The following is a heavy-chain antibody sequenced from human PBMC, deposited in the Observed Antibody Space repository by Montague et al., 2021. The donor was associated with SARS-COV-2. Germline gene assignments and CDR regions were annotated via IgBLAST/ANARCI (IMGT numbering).Heavy chain of an antibody. CDR2: IYYSGST. CDR3: ARATVARKVLDY. CDR1: GGSISSYY. D-gene: IGHD1-14*01. Sequence: SETLSLTCTVSGGSISSYYWSWIRQPPGKGLEWIGYIYYSGSTNYNPSLKSRVSITGDTSKNQFSLKLSPMTAAGTAMYYCARATVARKVLDYWGQGTLVTVSP. V-gene: IGHV4-59*01. J-gene: IGHJ4*02.